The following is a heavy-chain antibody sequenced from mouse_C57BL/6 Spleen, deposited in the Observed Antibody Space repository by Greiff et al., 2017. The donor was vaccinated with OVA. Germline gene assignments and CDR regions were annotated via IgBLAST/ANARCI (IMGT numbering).Heavy chain of an antibody. D-gene: IGHD2-2*01. V-gene: IGHV1-82*01. CDR3: ARSGYGYDWDYFDY. CDR2: IYSGDGDT. Sequence: QVQLQQSGPELVKPGASVKISCKASGYAFSSSWMNWVKQRPGKGLEWIGRIYSGDGDTNYNGKFKGKATLTADKSSSTAYMQLSSLTSEDSAVYFCARSGYGYDWDYFDYWGQGTTLTVSS. J-gene: IGHJ2*01. CDR1: GYAFSSSW.